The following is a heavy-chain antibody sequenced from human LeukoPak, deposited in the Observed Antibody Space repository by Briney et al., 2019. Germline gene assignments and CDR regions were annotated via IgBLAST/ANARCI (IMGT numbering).Heavy chain of an antibody. J-gene: IGHJ5*02. CDR3: ARNYDSSGYFWFDP. CDR1: GGSISRSSSY. V-gene: IGHV4-39*07. D-gene: IGHD3-22*01. Sequence: NPSETLSLTCTVSGGSISRSSSYWGWIRQPPGKGLEWIGSTHYSGNTYYNPSLKSRLIISVDTSKNQFSLRLNSMTAADTAVYYCARNYDSSGYFWFDPWGQGTLVTVSS. CDR2: THYSGNT.